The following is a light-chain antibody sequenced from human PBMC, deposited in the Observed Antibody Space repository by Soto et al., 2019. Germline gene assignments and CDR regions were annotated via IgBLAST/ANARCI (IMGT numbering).Light chain of an antibody. CDR1: QNIRKS. CDR2: GAS. Sequence: DLPMTQSPSSLSASIGDRVTITCRASQNIRKSLNWYQQKAETAPKLLIFGASSLQSGVPSRFSASGSGTEFTLTINSLQPEDFATYYCQQSDSTPSTFGQGTKVEI. V-gene: IGKV1-39*01. CDR3: QQSDSTPST. J-gene: IGKJ2*01.